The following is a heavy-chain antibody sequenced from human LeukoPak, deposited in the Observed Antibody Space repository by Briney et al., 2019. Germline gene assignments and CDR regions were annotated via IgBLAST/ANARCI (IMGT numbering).Heavy chain of an antibody. Sequence: ASVKVSCKASGYTFTGYYMHWVRQAPGQGLEWMGWISAYNGNTNYAQKLQGRVTMTTDTSTSTAYMELRSLRSDDTAVYYCARDGSLARLVDYYYYYMDVWGKGTTVTVSS. CDR1: GYTFTGYY. CDR3: ARDGSLARLVDYYYYYMDV. CDR2: ISAYNGNT. J-gene: IGHJ6*03. D-gene: IGHD6-19*01. V-gene: IGHV1-18*04.